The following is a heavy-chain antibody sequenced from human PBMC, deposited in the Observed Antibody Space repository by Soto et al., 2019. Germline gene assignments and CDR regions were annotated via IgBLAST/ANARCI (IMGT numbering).Heavy chain of an antibody. V-gene: IGHV4-34*01. CDR2: INHSGST. D-gene: IGHD3-10*01. CDR1: GGSFSGYY. Sequence: PSETLSLTCAVYGGSFSGYYWSWIRQPPGKGLEWIGEINHSGSTNYNPSLKSRVTISVDTSKNQFSLKLSSVTAADTAVYYCARAGRLLWFGELRPSYYFDYWGQGTLVTVS. J-gene: IGHJ4*02. CDR3: ARAGRLLWFGELRPSYYFDY.